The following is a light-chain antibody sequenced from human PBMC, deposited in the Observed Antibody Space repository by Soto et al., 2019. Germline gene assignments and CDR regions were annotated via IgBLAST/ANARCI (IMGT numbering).Light chain of an antibody. CDR3: QTWGTGSDYV. Sequence: QSVLTQSPSASASLGASVKLTCTLSSWHSSYAIAWHQQQLEQGPRYLMKLNRDGSHSEGDGIPDRFSGSSSGSERYHTISSLQWEYEADYYCQTWGTGSDYVFGTGTKVTFL. CDR2: LNRDGSH. V-gene: IGLV4-69*01. J-gene: IGLJ1*01. CDR1: SWHSSYA.